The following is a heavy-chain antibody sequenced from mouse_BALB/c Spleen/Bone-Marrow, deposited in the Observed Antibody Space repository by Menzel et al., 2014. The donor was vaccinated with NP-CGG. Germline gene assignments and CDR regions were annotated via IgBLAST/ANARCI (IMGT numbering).Heavy chain of an antibody. V-gene: IGHV1-63*02. J-gene: IGHJ4*01. CDR2: IYPGGGYS. CDR1: GHTFTSYW. D-gene: IGHD1-1*01. CDR3: ARGTTHFMDY. Sequence: QVQLPESGAELLRPGTTVKMSCKAAGHTFTSYWIGWVKQRPGHGLEWIGAIYPGGGYSSYNENFNGKATLTADTSSSTAYMQLSSLTFEHSAIYYCARGTTHFMDYWGQGTPVTGSS.